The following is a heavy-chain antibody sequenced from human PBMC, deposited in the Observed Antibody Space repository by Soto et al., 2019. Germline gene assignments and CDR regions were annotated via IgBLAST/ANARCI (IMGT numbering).Heavy chain of an antibody. CDR2: IIPIFGTA. V-gene: IGHV1-69*12. D-gene: IGHD5-12*01. Sequence: QVQLVQSGAEVKKPGSSVTVSCKASGGTFSSYTISWVRQAPGQGLEWMGGIIPIFGTANYAQKFQGRVTIAADESPSTSYMELSSLRSEDTAVYSCARGNHRWLQLWYFDLWGRGTLVTVSS. CDR3: ARGNHRWLQLWYFDL. J-gene: IGHJ2*01. CDR1: GGTFSSYT.